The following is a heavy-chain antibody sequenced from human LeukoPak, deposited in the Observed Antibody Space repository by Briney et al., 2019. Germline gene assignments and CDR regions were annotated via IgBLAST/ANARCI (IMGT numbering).Heavy chain of an antibody. D-gene: IGHD3-16*02. V-gene: IGHV3-73*01. CDR2: IRSKANSYAT. CDR1: GFTFSGSA. J-gene: IGHJ4*02. CDR3: TRRSHDYDFLWRSYRSLDY. Sequence: SGGSLRLSCAASGFTFSGSAMHWVRQASGKGLEWVGRIRSKANSYATAYAASVKGRFTISRDDSKNTAYLHMNSLKTEDTAVYYCTRRSHDYDFLWRSYRSLDYWGQGTLVTVSS.